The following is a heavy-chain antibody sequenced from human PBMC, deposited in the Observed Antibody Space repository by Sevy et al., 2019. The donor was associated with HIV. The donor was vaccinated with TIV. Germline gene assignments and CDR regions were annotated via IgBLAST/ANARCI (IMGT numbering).Heavy chain of an antibody. V-gene: IGHV4-30-4*02. CDR3: ASKRGYNHGPFDY. CDR1: GGSISNSDSY. J-gene: IGHJ4*02. Sequence: SETQSLTCTVSGGSISNSDSYWSWIRQPPGKGLEWIGYIHNTGGTYYNPFLKSRLAMSVDTSENQFSLKLSSMTEADTAVYYCASKRGYNHGPFDYWGQGTLVTVSS. D-gene: IGHD5-12*01. CDR2: IHNTGGT.